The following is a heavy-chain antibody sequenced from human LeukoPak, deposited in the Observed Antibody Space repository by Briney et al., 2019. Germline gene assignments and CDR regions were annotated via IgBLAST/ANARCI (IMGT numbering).Heavy chain of an antibody. CDR1: GCAFTSYT. V-gene: IGHV1-69*02. Sequence: ASVKVSCKASGCAFTSYTISWVRQAPGQGLEWMGRIIPIIGIANYAQKFQGRVTITADKSTSTAYMELSSLRSEHTAVYYCARVPKGSYTYWWFDPWGQGTLVTVSS. CDR3: ARVPKGSYTYWWFDP. CDR2: IIPIIGIA. D-gene: IGHD1-26*01. J-gene: IGHJ5*02.